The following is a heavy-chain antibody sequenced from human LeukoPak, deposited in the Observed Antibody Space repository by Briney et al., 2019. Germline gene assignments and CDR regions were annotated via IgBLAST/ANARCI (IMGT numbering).Heavy chain of an antibody. CDR3: AADLPYSNYGPLDY. J-gene: IGHJ4*02. V-gene: IGHV1-58*02. D-gene: IGHD4-11*01. Sequence: ASVKVSCKASGFSFATSAMQWVRQARGQRLEWIGWIVVGSGNTNYAQKFQERVTITRDTSTSTAYLELSSLRSEDTAVYFCAADLPYSNYGPLDYWGQGTLVTVSS. CDR1: GFSFATSA. CDR2: IVVGSGNT.